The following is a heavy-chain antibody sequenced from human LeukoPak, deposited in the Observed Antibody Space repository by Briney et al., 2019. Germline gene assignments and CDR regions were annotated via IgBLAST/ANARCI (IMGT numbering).Heavy chain of an antibody. CDR3: ATVYHTGVRLDY. CDR1: GGSISSSSYY. V-gene: IGHV4-39*01. J-gene: IGHJ4*02. D-gene: IGHD3-10*01. Sequence: NPSETLSLTCTVSGGSISSSSYYWGWIRQPPGKGLEWIGSIYYSGSTYYNPSLKSRVTISVDTSKNQFSLKLSSVTASDTALYYCATVYHTGVRLDYWGQGTLVTVSS. CDR2: IYYSGST.